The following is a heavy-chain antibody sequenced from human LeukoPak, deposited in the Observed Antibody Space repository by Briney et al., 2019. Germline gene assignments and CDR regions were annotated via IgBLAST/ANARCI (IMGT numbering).Heavy chain of an antibody. Sequence: GAAVKVSCKASGYTLTDYYMHWVRQAPGQGLEWMGRINPSSGDANYAHKFQGRVTMTRDTSIGTAYMELSRPRSDDSAIYYCARGSGLGHHFEYWGQGTLVTVSS. CDR2: INPSSGDA. V-gene: IGHV1-2*06. CDR1: GYTLTDYY. J-gene: IGHJ4*02. CDR3: ARGSGLGHHFEY. D-gene: IGHD3-10*01.